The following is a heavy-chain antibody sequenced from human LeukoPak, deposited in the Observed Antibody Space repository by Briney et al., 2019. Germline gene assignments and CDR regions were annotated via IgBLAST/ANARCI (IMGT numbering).Heavy chain of an antibody. D-gene: IGHD1-1*01. V-gene: IGHV3-23*01. CDR2: ISGSGGST. CDR1: GFTFSSYA. CDR3: ARGIIPGTALDY. J-gene: IGHJ4*02. Sequence: QPGGSLRLSCAASGFTFSSYAMSWVRQAPGKGLEWVSAISGSGGSTYYADSVKGRFTISRDNSKNTLYLQMNSLRAEDTAVYYCARGIIPGTALDYWGQGTLVTVSS.